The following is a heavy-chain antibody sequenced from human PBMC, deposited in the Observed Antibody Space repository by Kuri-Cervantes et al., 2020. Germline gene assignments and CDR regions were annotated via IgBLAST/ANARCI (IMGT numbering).Heavy chain of an antibody. J-gene: IGHJ4*02. CDR2: IYHSGST. CDR1: DYSISSGYY. V-gene: IGHV4-38-2*01. D-gene: IGHD1-26*01. Sequence: GSLRLSCAVSDYSISSGYYWGWIRQPPGKGLEWIGSIYHSGSTYYNPSLKSRVTISVDTSTNQFSLKLSSVTAADTAVYYCARGAGARPVKPRHFDYWGQGTLVTVSS. CDR3: ARGAGARPVKPRHFDY.